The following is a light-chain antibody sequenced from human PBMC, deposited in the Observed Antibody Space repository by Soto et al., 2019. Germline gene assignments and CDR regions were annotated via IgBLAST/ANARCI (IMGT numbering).Light chain of an antibody. V-gene: IGLV2-8*01. Sequence: QSVLTQPPSASGSPGQSVTISCTGTSSDVGNYNFVSWYQQHPGKAPKFMIYEVSKRPSGVPDRFSASKSGNTASLTVSGLQAEDEADYFCSSYAGSNNWVFGGGTKLTVL. CDR2: EVS. CDR1: SSDVGNYNF. J-gene: IGLJ3*02. CDR3: SSYAGSNNWV.